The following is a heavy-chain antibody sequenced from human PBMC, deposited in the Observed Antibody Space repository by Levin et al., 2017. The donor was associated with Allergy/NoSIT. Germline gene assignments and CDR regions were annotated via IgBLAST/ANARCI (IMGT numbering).Heavy chain of an antibody. V-gene: IGHV3-7*03. CDR2: INEDGSQK. D-gene: IGHD5-12*01. CDR3: ARHLRGDSAYDAFDV. CDR1: GFTFRDYW. Sequence: QPSETLSLTCAASGFTFRDYWMTWARQTPGRGLEWVASINEDGSQKNYLDSVKGRFTISRDNAKDSVDLQMDYLRDDDTALYYCARHLRGDSAYDAFDVWGHGTMVTFSS. J-gene: IGHJ3*01.